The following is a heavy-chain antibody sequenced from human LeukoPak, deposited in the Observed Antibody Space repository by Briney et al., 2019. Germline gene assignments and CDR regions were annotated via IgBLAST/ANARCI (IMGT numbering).Heavy chain of an antibody. V-gene: IGHV4-59*01. Sequence: SETLSLTCTVSGGSISSYYWSWLRQPPGKGLEWIGYIYHSGGTNYNPSLKSRVTISVDTSKNHFSLKLSSVTAGDTAVYYCARKISAAGSRWFDPWGQGTLVTVFS. J-gene: IGHJ5*02. CDR1: GGSISSYY. CDR2: IYHSGGT. D-gene: IGHD6-13*01. CDR3: ARKISAAGSRWFDP.